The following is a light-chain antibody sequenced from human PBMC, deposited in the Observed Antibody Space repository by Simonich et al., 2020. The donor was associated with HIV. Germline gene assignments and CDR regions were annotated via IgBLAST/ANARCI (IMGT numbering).Light chain of an antibody. CDR2: WAS. CDR1: QSVLYSSNNKNY. CDR3: QQYYSTPRT. J-gene: IGKJ1*01. Sequence: DIVMTQSPDSLAVSLGERATINCKSSQSVLYSSNNKNYLGWYQQKAGQPPKLLIYWASTRESGVPDRFSASGSGTDFTLTISSLQAEDVAVYYCQQYYSTPRTFGQGTKVEIK. V-gene: IGKV4-1*01.